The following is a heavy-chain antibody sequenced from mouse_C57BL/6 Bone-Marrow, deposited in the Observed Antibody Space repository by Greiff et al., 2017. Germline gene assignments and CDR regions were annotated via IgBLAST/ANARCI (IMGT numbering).Heavy chain of an antibody. V-gene: IGHV5-15*04. J-gene: IGHJ4*01. CDR3: ARRGDGYYEAMDY. CDR2: ISNLAYSI. Sequence: DVKLVESGGGLVQPGGSLKLSCAASGFTFSDYGMAWVRQAPRKGPEWVAFISNLAYSIYYADTVTGRFTISRENAKNTLYLEVSRLRSEDTAMYYCARRGDGYYEAMDYWGQGTSVTVSS. CDR1: GFTFSDYG. D-gene: IGHD2-3*01.